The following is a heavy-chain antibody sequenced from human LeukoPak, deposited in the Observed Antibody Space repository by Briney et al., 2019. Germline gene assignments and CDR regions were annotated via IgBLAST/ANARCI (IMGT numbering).Heavy chain of an antibody. Sequence: ASVKVSCKASGYTFTSYGISWVRQAPGQGLEGMGWISAYNGNTNYAQKLQGRVTMTTDTSTSTAYMELRSLRSDDTAVYYCARGHQMDVLLWFGELWGFDYWGQGALVTVSS. CDR3: ARGHQMDVLLWFGELWGFDY. J-gene: IGHJ4*02. D-gene: IGHD3-10*01. CDR1: GYTFTSYG. V-gene: IGHV1-18*01. CDR2: ISAYNGNT.